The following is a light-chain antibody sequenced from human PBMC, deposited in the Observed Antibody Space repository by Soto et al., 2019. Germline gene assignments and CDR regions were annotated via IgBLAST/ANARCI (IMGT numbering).Light chain of an antibody. Sequence: EIVLTQSPATLSLSPGERATLSCRASQSVGSSYLSWYQQKPGQAPRLLIYGSSSRATGIPDRFSGSGSGTDFTLTISRLEPEDFAVYYCQQYGSSITFGPGTKVDIK. J-gene: IGKJ3*01. CDR2: GSS. CDR3: QQYGSSIT. V-gene: IGKV3-20*01. CDR1: QSVGSSY.